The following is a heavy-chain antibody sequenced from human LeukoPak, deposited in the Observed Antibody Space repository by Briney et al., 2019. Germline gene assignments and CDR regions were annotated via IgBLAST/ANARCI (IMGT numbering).Heavy chain of an antibody. CDR3: ARDLDDSGYSGYDCVLLDY. D-gene: IGHD5-12*01. J-gene: IGHJ4*02. CDR2: IKQDGSEK. V-gene: IGHV3-7*01. Sequence: GGSLRLSCAASGFTFSSYWMSWVRQAPGKGLEWVANIKQDGSEKYYVDSVKGRFTISRDNAKNSLYLQINSLRAEDTAVYYCARDLDDSGYSGYDCVLLDYWGQGTLVTVSS. CDR1: GFTFSSYW.